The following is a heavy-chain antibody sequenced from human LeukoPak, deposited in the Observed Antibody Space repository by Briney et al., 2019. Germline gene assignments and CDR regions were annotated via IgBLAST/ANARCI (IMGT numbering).Heavy chain of an antibody. D-gene: IGHD2-15*01. CDR1: GYSISSGYY. CDR3: ARAGNRYCSGGSCLYNWFDP. J-gene: IGHJ5*02. V-gene: IGHV4-38-2*02. Sequence: SETLSLTCTVSGYSISSGYYWGWIRQPPGKGLEWIGSIYHSGSTYYNPSLKSRVTISVDTSKNQFSLKLSSVTAADTAVYYCARAGNRYCSGGSCLYNWFDPWGQGTLVTVSS. CDR2: IYHSGST.